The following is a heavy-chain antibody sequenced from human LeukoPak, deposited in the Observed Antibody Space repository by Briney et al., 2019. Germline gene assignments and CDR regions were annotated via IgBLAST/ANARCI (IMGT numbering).Heavy chain of an antibody. Sequence: PSETLSLTCTVSGGSISSSSYYWGWIRQPPGKGLEWIGSIYYSGSTYYNPSLKSRVTISVDTSKNQFSLKLSSVTAADTAVYYCAEYSSSWYRGDAFGIWGQGTMVTVSS. CDR2: IYYSGST. D-gene: IGHD6-13*01. V-gene: IGHV4-39*01. CDR3: AEYSSSWYRGDAFGI. J-gene: IGHJ3*02. CDR1: GGSISSSSYY.